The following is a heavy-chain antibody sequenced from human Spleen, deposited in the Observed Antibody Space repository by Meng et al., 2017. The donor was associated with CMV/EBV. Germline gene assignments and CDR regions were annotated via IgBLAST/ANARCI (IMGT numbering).Heavy chain of an antibody. V-gene: IGHV1-18*01. J-gene: IGHJ4*02. CDR2: ISAYNGNT. Sequence: ASVKVSCKASGYTFTSYGFSWVRQAPGQGLEWMGWISAYNGNTNYAQKVQGRVTITTDESTSTAYMELRSLRSDDTAVYYCARVPGSRYYFDYWGQGTLVTGSS. D-gene: IGHD2-15*01. CDR3: ARVPGSRYYFDY. CDR1: GYTFTSYG.